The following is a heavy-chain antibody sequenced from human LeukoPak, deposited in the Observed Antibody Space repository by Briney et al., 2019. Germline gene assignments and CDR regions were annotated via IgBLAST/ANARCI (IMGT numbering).Heavy chain of an antibody. D-gene: IGHD6-6*01. J-gene: IGHJ5*02. CDR3: ARSYSSSSNWFDP. V-gene: IGHV1-2*02. Sequence: ASVKVSRKASGYTFTAYFMHWVRQAPGQGLEWMGWINPNSGGAKYAQKFQGRVTMTRDTSISTAYMELSSLTSDDTAVYYCARSYSSSSNWFDPWGQGTLVTVSS. CDR2: INPNSGGA. CDR1: GYTFTAYF.